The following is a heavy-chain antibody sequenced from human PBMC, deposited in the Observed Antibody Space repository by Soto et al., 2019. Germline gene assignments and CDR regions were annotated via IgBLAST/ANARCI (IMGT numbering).Heavy chain of an antibody. CDR1: GFTFSSSW. Sequence: DVQLVESGGGLVQPGGSLRLSCAASGFTFSSSWMHWVRQAPGKGLVWVSRINSGASTTNYADSGKGRFTISRDNAKNTLYLHMDSLTADDTAVYYCARGPTGWFGYDYWGQGTLVTVSS. D-gene: IGHD3-10*01. CDR2: INSGASTT. J-gene: IGHJ4*02. CDR3: ARGPTGWFGYDY. V-gene: IGHV3-74*01.